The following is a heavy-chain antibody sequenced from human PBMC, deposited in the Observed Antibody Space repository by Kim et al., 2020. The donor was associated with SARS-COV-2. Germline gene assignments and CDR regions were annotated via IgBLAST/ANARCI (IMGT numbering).Heavy chain of an antibody. D-gene: IGHD3-10*01. V-gene: IGHV3-23*01. Sequence: GGSLRLSCAASGFTFSSYAMSWVRQAPGKGLEWVSAISGSGGSTYYADSVKGRFTISRDNSKNTLYLQMNSLRAEDTAVYYCAKDLLPTHDLWFGELLDRRGYWGQGTLVTVSS. CDR3: AKDLLPTHDLWFGELLDRRGY. CDR1: GFTFSSYA. CDR2: ISGSGGST. J-gene: IGHJ4*02.